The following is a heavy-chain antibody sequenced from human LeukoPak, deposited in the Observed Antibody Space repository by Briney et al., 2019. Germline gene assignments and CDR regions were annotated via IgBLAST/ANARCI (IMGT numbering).Heavy chain of an antibody. CDR2: INHSGST. Sequence: SETLSLTCAVYGVSFSGYYWSWIRQPPGKGLEWIGEINHSGSTNYNPSLKSRVTISVDTSKNQFSLKLSSVTAADTAVYYCARERGRSYGSVPYYYYYMDVWGKGTTVTVSS. J-gene: IGHJ6*03. V-gene: IGHV4-34*01. CDR3: ARERGRSYGSVPYYYYYMDV. CDR1: GVSFSGYY. D-gene: IGHD5-18*01.